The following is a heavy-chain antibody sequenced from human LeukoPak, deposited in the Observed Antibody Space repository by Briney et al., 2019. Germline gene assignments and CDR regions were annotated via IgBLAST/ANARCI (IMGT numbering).Heavy chain of an antibody. CDR2: IYYSGST. CDR1: GGSLSSYY. V-gene: IGHV4-59*08. Sequence: SETLSLTCTVSGGSLSSYYWSWIRQPPGKGLEWIGYIYYSGSTKYNPSLKSRVTISVDTSKNQFSLKLSSVTAADTAVYYCARQAPEQWLVTGYYGMDVWGQGTTVTVSS. D-gene: IGHD6-19*01. CDR3: ARQAPEQWLVTGYYGMDV. J-gene: IGHJ6*02.